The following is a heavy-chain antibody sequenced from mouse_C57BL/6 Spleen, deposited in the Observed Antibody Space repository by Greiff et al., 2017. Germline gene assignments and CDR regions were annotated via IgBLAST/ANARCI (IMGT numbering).Heavy chain of an antibody. CDR2: IYPGSGST. CDR3: ARGVLRYFDD. D-gene: IGHD1-1*01. CDR1: GYTFTSYW. Sequence: QVQLQQPGAELVKPGASVKMSCKASGYTFTSYWITWVKQRPGQGLAWIGDIYPGSGSTNYNEKFKSKATLTVDTSSSTAYWQRSSRTSEDSAVYYGARGVLRYFDDWGKGTTLTVSS. V-gene: IGHV1-55*01. J-gene: IGHJ2*01.